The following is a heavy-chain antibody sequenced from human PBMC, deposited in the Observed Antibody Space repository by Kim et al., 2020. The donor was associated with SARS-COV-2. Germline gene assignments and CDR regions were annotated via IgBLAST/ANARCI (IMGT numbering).Heavy chain of an antibody. Sequence: GGSLRLSCTASGFTFSSYSMNWVRQAPGKGLEWVSSISSSSSYIYYADSVKGRFTISRDNAKNSLYLQMNSLRAEDTAVYYCARSRTAMAVGYWGQGTLVTVSS. CDR2: ISSSSSYI. J-gene: IGHJ4*02. D-gene: IGHD5-18*01. CDR1: GFTFSSYS. CDR3: ARSRTAMAVGY. V-gene: IGHV3-21*01.